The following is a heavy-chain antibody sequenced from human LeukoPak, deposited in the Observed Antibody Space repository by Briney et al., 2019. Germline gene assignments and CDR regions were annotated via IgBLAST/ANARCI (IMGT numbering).Heavy chain of an antibody. CDR3: ASGGATSFDY. CDR1: GFTFSNSS. CDR2: ISFSNTTI. J-gene: IGHJ4*02. D-gene: IGHD1-26*01. V-gene: IGHV3-48*01. Sequence: PGGSLRLSCAASGFTFSNSSVNWVRQPPGKGLEWISYISFSNTTIYYADSVKGRFTISRDKAKNSLYLQMNSLRAEDTAVYYCASGGATSFDYWGQGTLVTVSS.